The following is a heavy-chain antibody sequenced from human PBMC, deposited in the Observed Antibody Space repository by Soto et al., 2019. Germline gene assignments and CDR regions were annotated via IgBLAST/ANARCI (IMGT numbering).Heavy chain of an antibody. V-gene: IGHV4-38-2*02. CDR1: GFAISRGYY. Sequence: SETLSLTCSVAGFAISRGYYWSWVRQPPGKGLEWIGSIYPSVSSYHNPSLETRVRLSIDASKNQFTLNLTSVTAADTALYYCAREKVGTTFFDNWGQGIQVTVSS. J-gene: IGHJ4*02. CDR3: AREKVGTTFFDN. D-gene: IGHD1-1*01. CDR2: IYPSVSS.